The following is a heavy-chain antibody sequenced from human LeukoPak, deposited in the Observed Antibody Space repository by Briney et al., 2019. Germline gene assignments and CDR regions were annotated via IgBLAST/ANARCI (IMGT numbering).Heavy chain of an antibody. V-gene: IGHV1-2*02. J-gene: IGHJ4*02. CDR1: GYTFTGYY. CDR2: INPNSGGT. D-gene: IGHD2-21*02. CDR3: AKDHDYCGGDCYQIEAVDY. Sequence: GASVEVSCKASGYTFTGYYMHWVRQAPGQGLEWMGWINPNSGGTNYAQKFQGRVTMTRDTSISTAYMELSRLRSDDTAVYYCAKDHDYCGGDCYQIEAVDYWGQGTLVTVSS.